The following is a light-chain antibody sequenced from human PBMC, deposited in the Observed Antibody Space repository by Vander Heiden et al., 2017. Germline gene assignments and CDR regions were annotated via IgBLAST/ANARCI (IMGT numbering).Light chain of an antibody. CDR1: STNIGSNH. J-gene: IGLJ2*01. CDR2: SNN. V-gene: IGLV1-44*01. Sequence: QSVLTQPPSASGTPGQRVTISCSGSSTNIGSNHVNWYQQLPGTAPKLLIYSNNQRPSGVPGRFSGSTSGTSASLAISGLQSEDEADYYCAAWDDSLNVLFGGGTKLTVL. CDR3: AAWDDSLNVL.